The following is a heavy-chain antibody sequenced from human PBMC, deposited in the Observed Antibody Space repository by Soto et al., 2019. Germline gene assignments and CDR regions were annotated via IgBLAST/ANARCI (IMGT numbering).Heavy chain of an antibody. V-gene: IGHV4-39*01. CDR3: ASHYFDF. CDR2: IYYSGST. CDR1: GGSISSGNYY. Sequence: PSETLSLTCTVSGGSISSGNYYWAWIRRPPGKGLEWIGSIYYSGSTYYNPSLKSRVTISVDTSKNQFSLKLSSVTAADTAVYYCASHYFDFWGQGTLVTVSS. J-gene: IGHJ4*02.